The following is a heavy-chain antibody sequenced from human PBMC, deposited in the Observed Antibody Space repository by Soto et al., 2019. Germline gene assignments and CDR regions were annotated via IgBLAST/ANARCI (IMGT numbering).Heavy chain of an antibody. CDR2: IYPGDSDT. J-gene: IGHJ6*02. D-gene: IGHD6-13*01. CDR3: AKAPYSSSYYYYGMDV. Sequence: GESLKISCKGSGYSFTSYWIGWVRQMPGKGLEWMGIIYPGDSDTRYSPSFQGQVTISADKSISTAYLQWSSLKASDTAMYYCAKAPYSSSYYYYGMDVWGQGTTVTVSS. CDR1: GYSFTSYW. V-gene: IGHV5-51*01.